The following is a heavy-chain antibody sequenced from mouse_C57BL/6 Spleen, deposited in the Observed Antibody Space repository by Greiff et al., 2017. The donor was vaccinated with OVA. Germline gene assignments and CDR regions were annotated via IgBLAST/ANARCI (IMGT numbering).Heavy chain of an antibody. CDR1: GYTFTDYY. CDR2: INPYNGGT. D-gene: IGHD4-1*01. V-gene: IGHV1-19*01. CDR3: ALTGTGGYFDD. Sequence: VQLKESGPVLVKPGASVKMSCKASGYTFTDYYMNWVKQSHGKSLEWIGVINPYNGGTSYNQKFKGKATLTVDKSSSTAYMELNSLTSEDSAVYYCALTGTGGYFDDWGKGTTLTVSS. J-gene: IGHJ2*01.